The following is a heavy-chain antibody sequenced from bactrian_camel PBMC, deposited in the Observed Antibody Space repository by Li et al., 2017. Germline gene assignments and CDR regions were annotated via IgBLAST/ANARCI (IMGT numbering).Heavy chain of an antibody. CDR3: ARGPYATIDA. J-gene: IGHJ6*01. CDR1: GFTFSSAG. CDR2: INSDSGT. Sequence: VQLVESGGGLVHPGGFLRLSCAASGFTFSSAGMSWVRQAPGKGLEWVSTINSDSGTYYADSMKGRFTISRNNALNTLYLSLRSLETEDSALYFCARGPYATIDAWGQGTQVTVS. V-gene: IGHV3S40*01.